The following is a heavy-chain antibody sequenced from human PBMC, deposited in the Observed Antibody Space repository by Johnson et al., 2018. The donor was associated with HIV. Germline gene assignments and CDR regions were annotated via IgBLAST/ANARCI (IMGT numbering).Heavy chain of an antibody. CDR1: GFTFSNYG. CDR2: ILNDGTNQ. Sequence: QVQLVESGGGVVQPGRSLRLSCAASGFTFSNYGMHWVRQSPGRGLEWVAVILNDGTNQFYADSVKGRFTISRDNSKNTLYLQMNSLKTEDTAVYYVTTDANWNYGQGAFDVWGQGTTVTVSS. CDR3: TTDANWNYGQGAFDV. V-gene: IGHV3-33*08. J-gene: IGHJ3*01. D-gene: IGHD1-7*01.